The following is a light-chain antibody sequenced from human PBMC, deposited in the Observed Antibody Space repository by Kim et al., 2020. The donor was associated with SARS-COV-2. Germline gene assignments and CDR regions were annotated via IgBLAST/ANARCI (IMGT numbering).Light chain of an antibody. Sequence: ASGGSRATITCRASRGISSWLAWYQQKPRRAPKLLIYMASSLESGVPSRFTGSGSGTEFTLTISSLQPDDLGTYSCQQYYTYPYTFGQGTKLEI. CDR3: QQYYTYPYT. CDR2: MAS. J-gene: IGKJ2*01. CDR1: RGISSW. V-gene: IGKV1-5*03.